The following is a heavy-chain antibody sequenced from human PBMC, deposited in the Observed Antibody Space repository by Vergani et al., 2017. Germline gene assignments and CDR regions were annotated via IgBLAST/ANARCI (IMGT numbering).Heavy chain of an antibody. V-gene: IGHV4-61*02. Sequence: QVQLQESGPGLVKPSQTLSLTCTVSGGSINSGNYYWSWIRQPAGKGLEWIGRIYTSGSTNYNPSLESRCTVSIDPSKNQFSLRLTSVTAAATAVYYCARDLDVPPYNWFDPWGQGILVTVSS. D-gene: IGHD3-10*02. CDR3: ARDLDVPPYNWFDP. CDR1: GGSINSGNYY. J-gene: IGHJ5*02. CDR2: IYTSGST.